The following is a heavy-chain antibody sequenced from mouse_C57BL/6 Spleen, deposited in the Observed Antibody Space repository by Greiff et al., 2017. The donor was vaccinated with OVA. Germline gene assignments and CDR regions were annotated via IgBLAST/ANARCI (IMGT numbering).Heavy chain of an antibody. CDR1: GYTFPDYN. D-gene: IGHD3-3*01. CDR3: ARWGLRNFDY. J-gene: IGHJ2*01. V-gene: IGHV1-22*01. CDR2: INPNNGGT. Sequence: EVQLQQSGPELVKPGASVKMSCKASGYTFPDYNMHWVKQSHGKSLEWIGYINPNNGGTSYNQKFKGKATLTVNKSSSTAYMELRSLTSEDSAVYYCARWGLRNFDYWGQGTTLTVSS.